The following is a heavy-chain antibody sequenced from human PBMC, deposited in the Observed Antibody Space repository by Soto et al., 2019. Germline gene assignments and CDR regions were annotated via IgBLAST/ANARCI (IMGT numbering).Heavy chain of an antibody. D-gene: IGHD6-19*01. J-gene: IGHJ4*02. Sequence: PSETLSLTCTVSGGSISSYYWSWIRQPPGKGLEWIGYIYYSGSTNYNPSLKSRVTISVDTSKNQFSLKLSSVTAADTAVYYCARVIAVAGPTRGVLDYWGQGTLVTVSS. CDR1: GGSISSYY. V-gene: IGHV4-59*01. CDR3: ARVIAVAGPTRGVLDY. CDR2: IYYSGST.